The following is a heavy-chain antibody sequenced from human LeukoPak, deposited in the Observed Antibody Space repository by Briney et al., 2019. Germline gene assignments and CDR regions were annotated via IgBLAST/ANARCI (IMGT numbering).Heavy chain of an antibody. CDR1: GFIFKKYW. J-gene: IGHJ4*02. Sequence: GESLRLSCAASGFIFKKYWMNWVRQVPGKGLECLANIKEDGSETYYADSVKGRFTISRDNPKNLFFLQINSLRAEDTAVYYCAKVGNSRGWDYWGQGALVTVSS. V-gene: IGHV3-7*01. CDR3: AKVGNSRGWDY. D-gene: IGHD6-19*01. CDR2: IKEDGSET.